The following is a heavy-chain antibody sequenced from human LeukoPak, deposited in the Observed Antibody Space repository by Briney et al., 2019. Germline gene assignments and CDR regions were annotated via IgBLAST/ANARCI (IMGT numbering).Heavy chain of an antibody. J-gene: IGHJ4*02. D-gene: IGHD5-12*01. CDR3: ARVNGEDRETGGYSGYELDY. CDR2: IIPILGIA. CDR1: RGTFSSYA. Sequence: SVKVSCKASRGTFSSYAISWVRQAPGQGLEWMGRIIPILGIANYAQKFQGRVTITADKSTSTAYMELSSLRSEDTAVYYCARVNGEDRETGGYSGYELDYWAREPWSPSPQ. V-gene: IGHV1-69*04.